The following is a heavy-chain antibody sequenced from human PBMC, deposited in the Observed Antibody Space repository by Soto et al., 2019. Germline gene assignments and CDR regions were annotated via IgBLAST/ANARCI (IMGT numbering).Heavy chain of an antibody. Sequence: QLQLQESGSGLVKPSQILSLTCAVSGGSISSGGYSWSWFRQPPGKGLEWIGYIYHNRNTYYNPSLKSRVTISVDRSKNQFSLKLSSVTAADTAMYYCARVPSPWGQGTLVTVSS. J-gene: IGHJ5*02. CDR3: ARVPSP. V-gene: IGHV4-30-2*01. CDR2: IYHNRNT. CDR1: GGSISSGGYS.